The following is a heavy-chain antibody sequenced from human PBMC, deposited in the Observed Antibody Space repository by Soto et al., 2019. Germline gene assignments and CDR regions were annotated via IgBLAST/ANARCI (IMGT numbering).Heavy chain of an antibody. V-gene: IGHV4-39*01. D-gene: IGHD3-22*01. CDR3: ARHPQRGAGYYYPFEY. CDR1: GGSTNISPHY. J-gene: IGHJ4*02. CDR2: IHYSGPT. Sequence: ASETLSLTCTVSGGSTNISPHYWGWVRQPPGTGLEWIGSIHYSGPTNYNPSLPALKSRHTISVDTSHRQSSLRLRSATASDQAVYYCARHPQRGAGYYYPFEYWSQGALVPVCS.